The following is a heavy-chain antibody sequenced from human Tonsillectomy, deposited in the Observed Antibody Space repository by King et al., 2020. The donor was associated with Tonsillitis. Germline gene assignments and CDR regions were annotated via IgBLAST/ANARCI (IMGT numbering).Heavy chain of an antibody. CDR2: IGGSSDST. Sequence: VQLVESGGGFVQPGGSLRLSCAASGFTFSNYAINWVRQAPGKGLEWVSSIGGSSDSTYYADSVKGRFTISRDNSKSTLYLQMNSLRAEDTAVYYCAKGTGFNYCYTDSWGQGTLVTVSS. D-gene: IGHD5-18*01. J-gene: IGHJ4*02. CDR3: AKGTGFNYCYTDS. CDR1: GFTFSNYA. V-gene: IGHV3-23*04.